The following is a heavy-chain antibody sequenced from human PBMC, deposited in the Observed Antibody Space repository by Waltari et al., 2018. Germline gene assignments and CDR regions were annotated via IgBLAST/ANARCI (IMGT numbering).Heavy chain of an antibody. CDR1: GGSISSSSYY. D-gene: IGHD6-13*01. CDR3: AREAAAGSRTCL. Sequence: QLQLQESGPGLVKPSETLSLTCTVSGGSISSSSYYWGWIRQPPGKGLEWIGSIYYSGSTYYNPSLKSRVTISVDTSKNQFSLKLSSVTAADTAVYYCAREAAAGSRTCLWGQGTLVIVSS. V-gene: IGHV4-39*02. J-gene: IGHJ4*02. CDR2: IYYSGST.